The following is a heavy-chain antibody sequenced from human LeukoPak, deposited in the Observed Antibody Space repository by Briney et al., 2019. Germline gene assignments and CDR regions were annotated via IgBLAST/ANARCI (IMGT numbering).Heavy chain of an antibody. CDR2: VYTSGST. Sequence: SETLSLTCTVSGGSISSYYWNWIRQPAGKGLEWIGRVYTSGSTNYNPSLKSRVTMSVDTSKNQFSLNLSSVTAADTAVYYCATIEYSSSWSAPYYFDYWGQGTLVTVSS. J-gene: IGHJ4*02. D-gene: IGHD6-13*01. V-gene: IGHV4-4*07. CDR3: ATIEYSSSWSAPYYFDY. CDR1: GGSISSYY.